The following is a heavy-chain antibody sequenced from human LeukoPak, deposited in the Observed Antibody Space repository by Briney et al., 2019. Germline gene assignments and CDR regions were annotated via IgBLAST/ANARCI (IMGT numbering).Heavy chain of an antibody. J-gene: IGHJ4*02. Sequence: GGSLRLSCAASGFTFSSYWMHWVRQAPGKGLVWVSRINTDGSSTSYADSVKGRFTISRDNSKNTLYLQMNSLRAEDTAVYYCAKDLLPPIAAAGDFDYWGQGTLVTVSS. CDR1: GFTFSSYW. CDR3: AKDLLPPIAAAGDFDY. D-gene: IGHD6-13*01. V-gene: IGHV3-74*01. CDR2: INTDGSST.